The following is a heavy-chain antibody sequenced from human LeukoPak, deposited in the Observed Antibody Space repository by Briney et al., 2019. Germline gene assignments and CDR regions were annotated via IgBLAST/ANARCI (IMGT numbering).Heavy chain of an antibody. Sequence: GGSLRLSCAASGFTFSTYSMNWVRQAPGMGLEWLSYIRSSSSTIYYADSVKGRFTISRDNAKDSLYLQMNSLRDEDTAVYYCARGGAVGPNPYYSDYWGQGTLVTVSS. CDR2: IRSSSSTI. CDR1: GFTFSTYS. J-gene: IGHJ4*02. D-gene: IGHD2-2*01. CDR3: ARGGAVGPNPYYSDY. V-gene: IGHV3-48*02.